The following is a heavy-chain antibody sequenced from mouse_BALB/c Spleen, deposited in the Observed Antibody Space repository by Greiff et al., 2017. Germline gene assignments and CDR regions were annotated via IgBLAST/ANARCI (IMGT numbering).Heavy chain of an antibody. CDR3: TRLDV. Sequence: EGKLQESGGGLVQPGGSMKLSCVASGFTFSNYWMNWVRQSPEKGLEWVAEIRLKSNNYATHYAESVKGRFTISRDDSKSSVYLQMNNLRAEDTGIYYCTRLDVWGAGTTVTVSS. J-gene: IGHJ1*01. CDR1: GFTFSNYW. CDR2: IRLKSNNYAT. V-gene: IGHV6-6*02.